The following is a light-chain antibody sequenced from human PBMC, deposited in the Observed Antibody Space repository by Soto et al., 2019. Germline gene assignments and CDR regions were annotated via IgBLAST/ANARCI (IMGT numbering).Light chain of an antibody. CDR3: QQYDDLPIT. V-gene: IGKV1-33*01. Sequence: DIQMTQSPSSLSVSVGDRVTITCRASHDITNYLNWYQQKPGKAPKLLIYDVSKLETGVPSRFSGSGSGTDFTFTISSLQPEDIATYFCQQYDDLPITCGQGTRREIK. CDR1: HDITNY. J-gene: IGKJ5*01. CDR2: DVS.